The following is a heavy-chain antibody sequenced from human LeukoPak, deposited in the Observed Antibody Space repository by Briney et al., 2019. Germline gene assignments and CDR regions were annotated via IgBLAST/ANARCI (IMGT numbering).Heavy chain of an antibody. CDR2: INHGGST. CDR3: ARGVAVAGTEGLHYFDY. V-gene: IGHV4-34*01. Sequence: PSETLSLTCAVYGGSFSGYYWSWIRQPPGKGLEWIGEINHGGSTNYNPSLKSRVTISVDTSKNQFSLKLSSVTAADTAVYYCARGVAVAGTEGLHYFDYWGQGPLVTVSS. J-gene: IGHJ4*02. CDR1: GGSFSGYY. D-gene: IGHD6-19*01.